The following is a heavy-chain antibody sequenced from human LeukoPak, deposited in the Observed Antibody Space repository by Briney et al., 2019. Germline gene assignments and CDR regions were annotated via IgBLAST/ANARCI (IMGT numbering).Heavy chain of an antibody. Sequence: ASVKVSCKASGYTFTSYGISWVRQAPGQGLEWMEWISAYNGNTNYAQKLQGRVTMTTDTSTSTAYMELRSLRSDDTAVYYCARDGYSGSYYASFDYWGQGTLVTVSS. D-gene: IGHD1-26*01. CDR2: ISAYNGNT. CDR1: GYTFTSYG. V-gene: IGHV1-18*01. J-gene: IGHJ4*02. CDR3: ARDGYSGSYYASFDY.